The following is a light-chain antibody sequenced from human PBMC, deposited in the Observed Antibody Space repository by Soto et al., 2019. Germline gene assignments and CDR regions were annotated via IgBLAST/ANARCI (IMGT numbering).Light chain of an antibody. CDR1: QSVSSY. J-gene: IGKJ4*01. V-gene: IGKV3-11*02. CDR2: DAS. CDR3: QQRSNWPLT. Sequence: EIVLTQSPATLSLSPGKRATLSCRASQSVSSYLAWYQQKPGQAPRLLIYDASNRATGIPARFSGSGSGRDFTLTISSLEPEDFAVYYCQQRSNWPLTFGGGTKLEIK.